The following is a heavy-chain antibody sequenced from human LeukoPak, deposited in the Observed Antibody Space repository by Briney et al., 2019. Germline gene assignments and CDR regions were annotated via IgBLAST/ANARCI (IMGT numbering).Heavy chain of an antibody. CDR2: IYYSGST. J-gene: IGHJ4*02. Sequence: PSQTLSLTCTVSGGSISSGGYYWSWIRQHPGKGLEWIGYIYYSGSTYYNPSLKSRVTISVDTSKNQFSLKLSSVTAADTAAYYCAREGGSYGSFDYWGQGTLVTVSS. CDR1: GGSISSGGYY. V-gene: IGHV4-31*03. CDR3: AREGGSYGSFDY. D-gene: IGHD1-26*01.